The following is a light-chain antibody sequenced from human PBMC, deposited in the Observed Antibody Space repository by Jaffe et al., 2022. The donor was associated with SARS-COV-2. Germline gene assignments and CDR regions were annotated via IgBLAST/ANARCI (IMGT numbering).Light chain of an antibody. V-gene: IGKV1-5*03. Sequence: DIQMTQSPSTLSASVGDRVTITCRASQSISTWLAWYQQKPGKAPKLLIYKASYLEGGVPSRFSGSGSGTEFTLTITSLQPEDFASYYCQQYNSHWGTFGQGTKLEIK. J-gene: IGKJ2*01. CDR3: QQYNSHWGT. CDR2: KAS. CDR1: QSISTW.